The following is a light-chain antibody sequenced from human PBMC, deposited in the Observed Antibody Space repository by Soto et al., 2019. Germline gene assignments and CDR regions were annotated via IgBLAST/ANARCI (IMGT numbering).Light chain of an antibody. CDR2: GAS. CDR1: QSVSSD. Sequence: EVVMTQSTATLSVSPGERATLSCRASQSVSSDLAWYQQKPGQAPRLLIYGASTRATGIPARFSGSGSGTEFTLTISSLQSEDFAIYYCQHYNNWPFTFGPGTKVDIK. CDR3: QHYNNWPFT. V-gene: IGKV3-15*01. J-gene: IGKJ3*01.